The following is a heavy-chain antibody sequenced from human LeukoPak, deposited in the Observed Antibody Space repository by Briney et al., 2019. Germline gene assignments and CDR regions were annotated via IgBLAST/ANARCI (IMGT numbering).Heavy chain of an antibody. D-gene: IGHD3-22*01. CDR2: IYYSGST. V-gene: IGHV4-30-4*01. CDR1: GGSISSGDYY. CDR3: ARDDYDSSGYYFGY. Sequence: QPSQTLSLTCAVPGGSISSGDYYWSWIRQPPGKGLEWIGYIYYSGSTYYNPSLKSRVTISVDTSKNQFSLKLSSVTAADTAVYYCARDDYDSSGYYFGYWGQGTLVTVSS. J-gene: IGHJ4*02.